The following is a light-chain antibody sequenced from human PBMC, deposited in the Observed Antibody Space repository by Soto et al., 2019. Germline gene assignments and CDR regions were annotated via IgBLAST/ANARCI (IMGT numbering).Light chain of an antibody. CDR2: AAS. Sequence: DIQLTQSPYTLSAFVGDRVSLTGLASQSVDRYLAWYQQKPGKAPKLLIYAASTLQSGVPSRFSGSGSGTDFTLTISSLQPEDFATYYCQQLNSYPPWTFGQGTKVDIK. J-gene: IGKJ1*01. V-gene: IGKV1-9*01. CDR1: QSVDRY. CDR3: QQLNSYPPWT.